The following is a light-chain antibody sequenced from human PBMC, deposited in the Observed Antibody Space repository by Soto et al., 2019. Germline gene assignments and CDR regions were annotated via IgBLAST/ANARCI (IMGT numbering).Light chain of an antibody. CDR2: DVN. CDR3: QVFDSSSNHKYV. CDR1: SSDVGAYIF. V-gene: IGLV2-8*01. J-gene: IGLJ1*01. Sequence: QTVLTQPPSGSGSPGQSVTISCTGTSSDVGAYIFVSWYQQHPGKAPKLMIYDVNRRPPGVPDRFFGSKSGNTASLTVSGLQAEDEADYYCQVFDSSSNHKYVFGTRTKDTV.